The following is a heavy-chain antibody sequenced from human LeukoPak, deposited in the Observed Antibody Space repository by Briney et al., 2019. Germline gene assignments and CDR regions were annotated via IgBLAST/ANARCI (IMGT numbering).Heavy chain of an antibody. D-gene: IGHD4-23*01. V-gene: IGHV4-4*02. CDR1: VDSISNSDW. Sequence: SETLSLTWAVSVDSISNSDWWTWVSQPPGKGLEWTGEIYHSGSTNYNPSLKSRVTISVDKSKNQFSLKVSSVTAADTAVYYCARNGGNSDFDFWGQGTLVTVSS. CDR3: ARNGGNSDFDF. J-gene: IGHJ4*02. CDR2: IYHSGST.